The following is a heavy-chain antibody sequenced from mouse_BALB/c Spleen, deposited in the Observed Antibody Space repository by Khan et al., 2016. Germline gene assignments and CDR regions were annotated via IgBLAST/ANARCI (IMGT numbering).Heavy chain of an antibody. J-gene: IGHJ2*01. V-gene: IGHV14-3*02. CDR1: GFNIKDTY. CDR3: ARFLLWLNYFDY. Sequence: VQLQQSGAELVKPGASVKLSCTASGFNIKDTYMHWVKQRPEQGLEWIGRIDPENGNTKYDPKFQGKATITADTSSNTAYLQLSSLTSEDTSVYYCARFLLWLNYFDYWGQGTTLTVSS. CDR2: IDPENGNT. D-gene: IGHD2-9*01.